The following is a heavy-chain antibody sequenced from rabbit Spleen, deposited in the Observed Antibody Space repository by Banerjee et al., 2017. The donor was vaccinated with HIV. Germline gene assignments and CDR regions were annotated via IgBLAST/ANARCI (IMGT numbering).Heavy chain of an antibody. Sequence: QEQLVESGGGLVKPEGSLKLSCTASGFSFSNKAVMCWVRQAPGKGLEWIACIDTGSSGSTYSATWAKGRFTISKSSSTTVTLQMTSLTVADTATYFCARVSETSGWGEDLWGPGTLVTVS. CDR1: GFSFSNKAV. J-gene: IGHJ4*01. CDR2: IDTGSSGST. CDR3: ARVSETSGWGEDL. D-gene: IGHD4-1*01. V-gene: IGHV1S45*01.